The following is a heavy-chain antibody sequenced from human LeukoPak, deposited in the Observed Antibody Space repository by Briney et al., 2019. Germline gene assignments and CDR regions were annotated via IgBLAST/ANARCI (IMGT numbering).Heavy chain of an antibody. Sequence: PSETLSLTCTVSGGSISSGGYYRSWIRQHPGKGLGWIGYIYYSGSTYYNPSLKSRVTISVDTSKNQFSLKLSSVTAADTAVYYCARDGITGTSRWFDPWGQGTLVTVSS. J-gene: IGHJ5*02. D-gene: IGHD1-7*01. CDR1: GGSISSGGYY. CDR3: ARDGITGTSRWFDP. CDR2: IYYSGST. V-gene: IGHV4-31*03.